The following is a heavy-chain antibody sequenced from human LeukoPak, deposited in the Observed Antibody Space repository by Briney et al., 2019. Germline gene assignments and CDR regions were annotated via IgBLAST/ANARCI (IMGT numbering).Heavy chain of an antibody. CDR1: GFTFSSYS. CDR2: TRNRPQSYTT. Sequence: PGGSLRLSCAASGFTFSSYSMNWVRQAPGEGLEWVGRTRNRPQSYTTEYAASVKGRFTISRDDSKNLLYLQMNSLKSEDTAVYYCARVAANERWYFDLWGRGTLVTVSS. V-gene: IGHV3-72*01. CDR3: ARVAANERWYFDL. D-gene: IGHD6-25*01. J-gene: IGHJ2*01.